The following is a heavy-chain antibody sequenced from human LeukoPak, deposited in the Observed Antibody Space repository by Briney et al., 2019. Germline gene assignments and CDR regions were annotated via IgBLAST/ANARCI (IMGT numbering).Heavy chain of an antibody. J-gene: IGHJ4*02. CDR3: AGDYYGSGSYYNAFHY. CDR2: IYYSGST. D-gene: IGHD3-10*01. V-gene: IGHV4-59*01. CDR1: GGSISSYY. Sequence: SGTLSPTCTVSGGSISSYYWSWIRQPPGKGLEWIGYIYYSGSTNYNPSLKSRVTISVDTSKNQFSLKLSSVTAADTAVYYCAGDYYGSGSYYNAFHYWGQGTLVTVSS.